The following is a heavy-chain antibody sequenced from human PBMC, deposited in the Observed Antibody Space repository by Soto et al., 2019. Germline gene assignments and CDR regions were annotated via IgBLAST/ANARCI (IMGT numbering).Heavy chain of an antibody. CDR3: AKGQYSSSWYYFDY. CDR2: ISWNSGSI. Sequence: GGSLRLSCAASGFTFDDYAMHWVRQAPGKGLEWVSGISWNSGSIGYADSVKGRFTISRDNAKNSLYLQMNSLRAEDTALYYCAKGQYSSSWYYFDYWGQGTLVTVSS. CDR1: GFTFDDYA. D-gene: IGHD6-13*01. V-gene: IGHV3-9*01. J-gene: IGHJ4*02.